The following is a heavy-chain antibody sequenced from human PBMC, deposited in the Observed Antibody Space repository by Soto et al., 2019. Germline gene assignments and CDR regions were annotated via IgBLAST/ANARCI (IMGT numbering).Heavy chain of an antibody. J-gene: IGHJ6*02. CDR3: ARNTRRGSSWYRGDYYYGMDV. V-gene: IGHV4-4*07. D-gene: IGHD6-13*01. Sequence: ETLSLTCPVSGGSISSYYWSWIRQPSGKGLEWIGLIYTSGSTNYNPSLKSRVTMSVDTSKNQFSLKLSSVTAADTAVYYCARNTRRGSSWYRGDYYYGMDVWGQGTTVTVSS. CDR1: GGSISSYY. CDR2: IYTSGST.